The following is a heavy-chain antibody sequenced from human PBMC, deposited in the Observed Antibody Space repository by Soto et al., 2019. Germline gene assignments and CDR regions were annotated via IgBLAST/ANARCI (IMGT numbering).Heavy chain of an antibody. J-gene: IGHJ4*02. CDR3: AREAGGYCSNTSCFMGGSFDC. V-gene: IGHV1-18*01. D-gene: IGHD2-2*01. CDR2: ISAYNGNT. Sequence: ASVKVSCKASGYTFTSYGISWVRQAPGQGLEWMGWISAYNGNTNYAQKLQGRVTMTTDTSTSTAYMELRSLRSDDTAVYYCAREAGGYCSNTSCFMGGSFDCWSQGTLVTVSS. CDR1: GYTFTSYG.